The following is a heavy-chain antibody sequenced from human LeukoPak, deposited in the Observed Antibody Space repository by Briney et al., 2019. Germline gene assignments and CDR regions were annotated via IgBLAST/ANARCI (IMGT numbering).Heavy chain of an antibody. CDR3: ARDSSHYLGSSDY. V-gene: IGHV3-23*01. CDR1: GFTFSNYP. Sequence: PGGSLRLSCAASGFTFSNYPMSWVRQAPGRGLEWASVISESGDVTHYADAMKGRFTISRDNAKNTLNLQMNSLRAEDTAIYYCARDSSHYLGSSDYWGQGTLVTVSS. CDR2: ISESGDVT. D-gene: IGHD6-6*01. J-gene: IGHJ4*02.